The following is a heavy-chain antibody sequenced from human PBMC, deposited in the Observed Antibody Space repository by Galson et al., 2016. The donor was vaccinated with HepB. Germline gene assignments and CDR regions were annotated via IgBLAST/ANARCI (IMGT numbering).Heavy chain of an antibody. J-gene: IGHJ4*01. D-gene: IGHD4-23*01. CDR3: ARAVGSGNSGLAY. CDR1: GFNFSNYA. Sequence: SLRLSCAASGFNFSNYAMAWVRQAPGKGLEWVTSISGNGGGTYHADSVRGRLTISRDNSKNTVYLQMNRLRPDDTAVYYCARAVGSGNSGLAYWGHGTLVTVSS. CDR2: ISGNGGGT. V-gene: IGHV3-23*01.